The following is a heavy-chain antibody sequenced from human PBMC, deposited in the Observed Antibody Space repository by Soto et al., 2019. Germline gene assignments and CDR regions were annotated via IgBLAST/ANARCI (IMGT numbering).Heavy chain of an antibody. CDR1: GFAFSTYR. V-gene: IGHV3-30*03. D-gene: IGHD3-3*01. Sequence: HPGGSLRLSCVASGFAFSTYRIHWVRQAPGKGLEWVAVISYDGSNKYYADSVKGRFTISRDNSKNTLYLQMNSLRAEDTAVYYCAIRTTRLRGWYDFWSGYRPRYDYYYYGMDVWGQGPTVTVSS. J-gene: IGHJ6*02. CDR2: ISYDGSNK. CDR3: AIRTTRLRGWYDFWSGYRPRYDYYYYGMDV.